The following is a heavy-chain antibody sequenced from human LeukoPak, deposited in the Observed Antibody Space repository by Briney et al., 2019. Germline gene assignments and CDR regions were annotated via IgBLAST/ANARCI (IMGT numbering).Heavy chain of an antibody. V-gene: IGHV4-39*07. J-gene: IGHJ4*02. CDR3: ARGRYVTTRGGAAAGFLDY. D-gene: IGHD6-13*01. CDR1: GGSISSSNYY. CDR2: IYSRGST. Sequence: SETLSLTCIVSGGSISSSNYYWGWIRQSPGEGLEWIGSIYSRGSTYYNPSLKSRVTISVDTSQNQFSLRLSSVTAADTAVYYCARGRYVTTRGGAAAGFLDYWGQGTLVTVST.